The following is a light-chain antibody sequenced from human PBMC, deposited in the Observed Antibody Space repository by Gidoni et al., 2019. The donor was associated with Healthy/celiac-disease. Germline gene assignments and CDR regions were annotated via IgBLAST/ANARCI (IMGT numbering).Light chain of an antibody. V-gene: IGKV1-33*01. Sequence: DIQMTQSPSSLSASVGDRVTITCQASQDISNYLNWYQQKPGKAPKLLIYDASNLETGVPSRFSGSGSGTDFTFTISSLQSEDIATYYCQRCNNLPLTFGGGTKVEIK. CDR3: QRCNNLPLT. J-gene: IGKJ4*01. CDR2: DAS. CDR1: QDISNY.